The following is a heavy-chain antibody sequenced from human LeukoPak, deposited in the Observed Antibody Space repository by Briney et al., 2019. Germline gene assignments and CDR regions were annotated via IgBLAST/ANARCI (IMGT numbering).Heavy chain of an antibody. D-gene: IGHD2-2*01. V-gene: IGHV3-66*02. J-gene: IGHJ6*02. CDR1: GFTVSSTY. CDR2: IYTGGST. CDR3: ASQRAISRSAYGLDV. Sequence: GGSLRLSCAASGFTVSSTYMSWVRQAPGKGLEWVSVIYTGGSTFYADSVKGRFTLSRDTSTNTLYLQVNSLRGEDTAVYYCASQRAISRSAYGLDVWGQGTTVTVSS.